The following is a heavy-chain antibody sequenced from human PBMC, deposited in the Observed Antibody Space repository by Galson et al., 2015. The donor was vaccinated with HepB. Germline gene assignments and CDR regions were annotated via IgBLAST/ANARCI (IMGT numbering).Heavy chain of an antibody. V-gene: IGHV1-69*13. CDR3: AKGGGYYDSSGYYYVYYYYGMDV. CDR2: IIPIFGTA. D-gene: IGHD3-22*01. CDR1: GGTFSSYA. Sequence: SVTVSCKASGGTFSSYAISWVRQAPGQGLEWMGGIIPIFGTANYAQKFQGRVTITADESTSTAYMELSSLRSEDTAVYYCAKGGGYYDSSGYYYVYYYYGMDVWGQGTTVTVSS. J-gene: IGHJ6*02.